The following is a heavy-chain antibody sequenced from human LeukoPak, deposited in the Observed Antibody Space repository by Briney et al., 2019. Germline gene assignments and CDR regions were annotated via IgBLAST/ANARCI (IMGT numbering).Heavy chain of an antibody. CDR3: ARKGVVEYSSSSALDY. V-gene: IGHV4-39*07. CDR2: IYYSGNT. Sequence: SETLSLTCSVSGGSVRSTTYYWGWIRQPPGKRLEWIASIYYSGNTYYSPSLMSRVAISVDTSKNQYSLKLSSVTAADTAMYYCARKGVVEYSSSSALDYWGQGTLVTVSS. D-gene: IGHD6-6*01. J-gene: IGHJ4*02. CDR1: GGSVRSTTYY.